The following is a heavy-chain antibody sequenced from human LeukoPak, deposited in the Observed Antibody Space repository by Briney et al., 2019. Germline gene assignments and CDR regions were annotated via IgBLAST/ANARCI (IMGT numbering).Heavy chain of an antibody. Sequence: GRSLRLSCSASGFTFSNYGMHWVRQAPGKGLEWVAVISYDGTNKYYVDSVKGRFTISRDNSKNTLYLQMNSLKTEDTAVYYCAKESTIFGVVIIPNWFDPWGQGTLVTVSS. J-gene: IGHJ5*02. CDR3: AKESTIFGVVIIPNWFDP. V-gene: IGHV3-30*18. CDR1: GFTFSNYG. CDR2: ISYDGTNK. D-gene: IGHD3-3*01.